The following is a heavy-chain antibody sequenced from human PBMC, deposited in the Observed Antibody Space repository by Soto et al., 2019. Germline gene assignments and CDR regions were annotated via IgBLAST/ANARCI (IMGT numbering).Heavy chain of an antibody. J-gene: IGHJ4*02. CDR2: FDPEDGET. CDR1: GYTLTELS. Sequence: ASVKVSCKVSGYTLTELSMHWVRQAPGKGLEWMGGFDPEDGETIYAQKFQGRVTMTEDTSTDTAYMELSSLRSEDTAVYYCATRGAFGELFREADYWGQGTLVTISS. V-gene: IGHV1-24*01. CDR3: ATRGAFGELFREADY. D-gene: IGHD3-10*01.